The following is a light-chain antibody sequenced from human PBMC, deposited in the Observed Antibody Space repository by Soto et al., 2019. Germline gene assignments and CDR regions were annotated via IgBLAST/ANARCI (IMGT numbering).Light chain of an antibody. CDR3: LQFDNSPLYT. CDR2: GAS. CDR1: HSVSSSS. J-gene: IGKJ2*01. V-gene: IGKV3-20*01. Sequence: EIVLTQSPGTLSLSPGERATLSCRASHSVSSSSLTWYQQKPGQAPRLLIYGASTRATGIPDRFSGSGSGTVFSLTISRLEPEDFAVYYCLQFDNSPLYTFGQGTKVEI.